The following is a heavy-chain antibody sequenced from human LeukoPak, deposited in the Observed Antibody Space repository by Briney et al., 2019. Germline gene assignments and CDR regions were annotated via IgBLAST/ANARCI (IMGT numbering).Heavy chain of an antibody. Sequence: ASVKVSCKASGYTFTSYGISWVRQAPGQGLEWMGWISAYNGNTNYAQKLQGRVTTTTDTSTSTAYMELRSLRSDDTAVYYCARDFSVAIFGVVPFDYWCQGTLVIVSS. D-gene: IGHD3-3*01. J-gene: IGHJ4*02. CDR3: ARDFSVAIFGVVPFDY. CDR2: ISAYNGNT. CDR1: GYTFTSYG. V-gene: IGHV1-18*01.